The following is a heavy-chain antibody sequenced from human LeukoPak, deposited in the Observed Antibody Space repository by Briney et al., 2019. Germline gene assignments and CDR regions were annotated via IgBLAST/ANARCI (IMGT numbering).Heavy chain of an antibody. D-gene: IGHD3-16*02. CDR1: GYSISSGYY. Sequence: PSETLSLTCAVSGYSISSGYYWGWIRQPPGKGLEWIGSIYHSGSTYYNPSLKSRVTISVDTSKNQFSLKLSSVTAADPAVYYCARVXYYDYVWGSYRYMGGSFDYWGQGTLVTVSS. V-gene: IGHV4-38-2*01. CDR2: IYHSGST. J-gene: IGHJ4*02. CDR3: ARVXYYDYVWGSYRYMGGSFDY.